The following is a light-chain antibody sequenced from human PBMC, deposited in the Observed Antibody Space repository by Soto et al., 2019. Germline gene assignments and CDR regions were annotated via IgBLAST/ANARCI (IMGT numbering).Light chain of an antibody. Sequence: QSALTQPPSASGSPGQSVTISCTGTSSDVGGYNYVSWFQQHPGKAPKLIIHEVNQRPSGVPDRFSGSKSGNTASLTISGLQADDEADYYCCSYAGRYTYVFGTGTKVTVL. J-gene: IGLJ1*01. V-gene: IGLV2-8*01. CDR3: CSYAGRYTYV. CDR1: SSDVGGYNY. CDR2: EVN.